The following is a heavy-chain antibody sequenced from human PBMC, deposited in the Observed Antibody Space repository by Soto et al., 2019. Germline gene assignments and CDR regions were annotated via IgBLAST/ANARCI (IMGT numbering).Heavy chain of an antibody. Sequence: QITLKESGPTLVKPTQTLTLTCTFSGFSLSTSGVGVGWIRQPQGKALEWLALIYWDDDKRYSPSLNSRITFTNDTSKNQVVLTITNMDPVDTATQYCAHSGPFLESFTPSDSWGHGTLITVSS. CDR1: GFSLSTSGVG. V-gene: IGHV2-5*02. CDR2: IYWDDDK. D-gene: IGHD3-3*02. CDR3: AHSGPFLESFTPSDS. J-gene: IGHJ5*01.